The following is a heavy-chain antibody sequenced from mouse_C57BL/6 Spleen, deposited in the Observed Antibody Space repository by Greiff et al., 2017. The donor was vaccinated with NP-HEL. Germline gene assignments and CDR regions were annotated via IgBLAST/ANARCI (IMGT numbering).Heavy chain of an antibody. D-gene: IGHD1-1*02. CDR2: INPNNGGT. V-gene: IGHV1-26*01. CDR3: AREGLGGGNHWYFDV. Sequence: VQLQQSGPELVKPGASVKISCKASGYTFTDYYMNWVKQSHGKSLEWIGDINPNNGGTSYNQKFKGKATLTVDKYSSTAYMELRSLTSEDSAVYYCAREGLGGGNHWYFDVWGTGTTVTVSS. J-gene: IGHJ1*03. CDR1: GYTFTDYY.